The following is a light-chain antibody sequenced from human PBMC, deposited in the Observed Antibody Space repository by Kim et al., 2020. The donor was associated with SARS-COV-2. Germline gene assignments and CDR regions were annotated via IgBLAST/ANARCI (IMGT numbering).Light chain of an antibody. Sequence: IQLTQSPSSLSASVGDRVTITCRASQGITSYLAWYQQKPGKAPKLLIYGASTLQSGVPSRFSGSGSGTQFTLTISSLQTEDFATYYCQQLSNYPLTFGQGTRLEI. V-gene: IGKV1-9*01. CDR3: QQLSNYPLT. J-gene: IGKJ2*01. CDR1: QGITSY. CDR2: GAS.